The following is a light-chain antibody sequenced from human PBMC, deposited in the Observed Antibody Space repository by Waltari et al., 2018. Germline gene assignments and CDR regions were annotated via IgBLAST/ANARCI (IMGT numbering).Light chain of an antibody. V-gene: IGLV2-11*01. CDR3: CSYTGTYTHWV. CDR2: DVS. J-gene: IGLJ3*02. CDR1: SNDVGAYYY. Sequence: QSALTQPRSVSGSPGQSVNISCTGTSNDVGAYYYVSWHQQHPGKAPKLMIYDVSKRPSGVPDRFSASKSGNTASLTISGLQAEDEADYYCCSYTGTYTHWVFGGGTKLTVL.